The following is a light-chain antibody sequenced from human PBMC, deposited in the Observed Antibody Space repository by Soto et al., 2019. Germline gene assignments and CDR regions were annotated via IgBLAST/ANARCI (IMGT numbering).Light chain of an antibody. CDR2: LAS. Sequence: IQLTQSPSSLSASVGDRVTITCRASQGIRNYLAWYQQKPGKAPNLLIYLASTLQGGVPSRFSGSGSGTDFSLTISSLRPEDVATYYCQYLNSFPLPFGGGTKVELK. J-gene: IGKJ4*01. CDR1: QGIRNY. CDR3: QYLNSFPLP. V-gene: IGKV1-9*01.